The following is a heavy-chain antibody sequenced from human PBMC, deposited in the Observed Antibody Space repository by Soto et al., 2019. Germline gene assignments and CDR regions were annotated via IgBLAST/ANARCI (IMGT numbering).Heavy chain of an antibody. CDR2: INHSGST. CDR1: GGSFSGYY. CDR3: ARVPGTRYYYYYYYMDV. D-gene: IGHD1-1*01. J-gene: IGHJ6*03. V-gene: IGHV4-34*01. Sequence: PSETLSLTCAVYGGSFSGYYWSWIRQPPGKGLEWIGEINHSGSTNYNPSLKSRVTISVDTSKNQFSLKLSSVTAADTAVYYCARVPGTRYYYYYYYMDVWGKGTTVTVSS.